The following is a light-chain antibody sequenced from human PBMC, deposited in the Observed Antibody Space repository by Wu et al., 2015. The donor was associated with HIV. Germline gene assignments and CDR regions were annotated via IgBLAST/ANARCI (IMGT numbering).Light chain of an antibody. CDR1: QSISDF. CDR2: DAS. V-gene: IGKV3-11*01. CDR3: QQRRNWPLT. J-gene: IGKJ5*01. Sequence: DIVLTQSPATLSFSPGERATLSCRTSQSISDFLAWYQQKPGQPPRLLIYDASTRATGVPARFTGSGSETDFTLTITNLEPEDFAVYFCQQRRNWPLTFGQGTRLEIK.